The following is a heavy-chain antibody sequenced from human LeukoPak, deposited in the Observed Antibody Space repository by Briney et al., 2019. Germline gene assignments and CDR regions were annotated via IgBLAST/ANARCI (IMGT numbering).Heavy chain of an antibody. J-gene: IGHJ4*02. V-gene: IGHV3-48*04. CDR2: ISSSSGTK. CDR1: GFAFGSYT. CDR3: AHIAVAGTGY. D-gene: IGHD6-19*01. Sequence: GGSLRLSCVASGFAFGSYTMSWVRQTPGKGLEWISYISSSSGTKSYAGSVKGRFTISRDNAKNSLYLQMNSLRAEDTALYYCAHIAVAGTGYWGQGTLVTVSS.